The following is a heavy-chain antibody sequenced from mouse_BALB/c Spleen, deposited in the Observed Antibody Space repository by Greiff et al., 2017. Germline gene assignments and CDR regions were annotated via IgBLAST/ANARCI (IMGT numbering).Heavy chain of an antibody. CDR1: GYSITSDYA. Sequence: VQLKESGPGLVKPSQSLSLTCTVTGYSITSDYAWNWIRQFPGNKLEWMGYISYSGSTSYNPSLKSRISITRDTSKNQFFLQLNSVTTEDTATYYCARETYGYGWFAYWGQGTLVTVSA. CDR3: ARETYGYGWFAY. CDR2: ISYSGST. V-gene: IGHV3-2*02. J-gene: IGHJ3*01. D-gene: IGHD2-2*01.